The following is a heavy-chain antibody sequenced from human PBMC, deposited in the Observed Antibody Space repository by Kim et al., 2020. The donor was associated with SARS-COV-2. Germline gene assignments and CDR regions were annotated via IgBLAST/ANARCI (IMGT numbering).Heavy chain of an antibody. V-gene: IGHV1-69*04. D-gene: IGHD3-22*01. Sequence: KFQGRVTITADNATSTAYMELSSLRSEDTAVYYCARDLVFYYDSFPWFDPWGQGTLVTVSS. CDR3: ARDLVFYYDSFPWFDP. J-gene: IGHJ5*02.